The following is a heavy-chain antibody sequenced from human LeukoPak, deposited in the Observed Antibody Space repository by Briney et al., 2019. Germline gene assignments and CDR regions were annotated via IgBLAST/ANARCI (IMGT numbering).Heavy chain of an antibody. CDR1: GFTFRTYS. Sequence: QAGGSLRLSCAASGFTFRTYSMNWVRQAPGKGLEWVSYISSSPTTIYYADSVKGRFTISRDNARNSLFLQMNSLRDEDTAVYYCARGFSSGRGAFDYWGQGTLVTVSS. J-gene: IGHJ4*02. V-gene: IGHV3-48*02. CDR3: ARGFSSGRGAFDY. D-gene: IGHD6-19*01. CDR2: ISSSPTTI.